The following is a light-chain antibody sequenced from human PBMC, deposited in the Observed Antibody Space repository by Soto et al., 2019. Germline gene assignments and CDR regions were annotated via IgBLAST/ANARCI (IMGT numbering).Light chain of an antibody. CDR1: RGITSW. Sequence: DIQMTQSQSSLPAFVGDRVTITCRASRGITSWLAWYQQKPGQAPKLLIYAASSLQSGVPSRFSGSGSGTDFTLTISSLQPEDFATYYCQQAYSFPYTFAQGTNLEIK. J-gene: IGKJ2*01. CDR3: QQAYSFPYT. CDR2: AAS. V-gene: IGKV1-12*01.